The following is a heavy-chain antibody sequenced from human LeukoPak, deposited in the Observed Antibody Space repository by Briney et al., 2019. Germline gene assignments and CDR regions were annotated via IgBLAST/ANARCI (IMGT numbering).Heavy chain of an antibody. CDR1: GGTFSSYA. V-gene: IGHV1-69*01. CDR3: ARLGLYSGYAIDF. Sequence: SVKVSCTASGGTFSSYAISWVRQAPGQGLEWMGGIIPIFGTANYAQKFQGRVTITADESTSTAYMELSSLRSEDTAVYYYARLGLYSGYAIDFWGQGTLVTVSS. D-gene: IGHD5-12*01. J-gene: IGHJ4*02. CDR2: IIPIFGTA.